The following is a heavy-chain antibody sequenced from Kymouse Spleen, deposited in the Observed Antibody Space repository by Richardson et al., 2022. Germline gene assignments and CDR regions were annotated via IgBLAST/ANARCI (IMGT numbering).Heavy chain of an antibody. Sequence: EVQLVESGGGLVQPGGSLRLSCAASGFTFSSYWMSWVRQAPGKGLEWVANIKQDGSEKYYVDSVKGRFTISRDNAKNSLYLQMNSLRAEDTAVYYCARDNPLWFGELSWFDPWGQGTLVTVSS. CDR2: IKQDGSEK. V-gene: IGHV3-7*01. CDR3: ARDNPLWFGELSWFDP. CDR1: GFTFSSYW. D-gene: IGHD3-10*01. J-gene: IGHJ5*02.